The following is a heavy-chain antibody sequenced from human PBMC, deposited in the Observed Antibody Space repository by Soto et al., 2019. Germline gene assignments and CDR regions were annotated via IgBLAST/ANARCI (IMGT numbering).Heavy chain of an antibody. CDR3: ARDRIELWFGNRYYYYGMDV. V-gene: IGHV4-30-4*01. Sequence: QVQLQESGPGLVKPSQTLSLTCTVSGGSISSGDYYWSWIRQPPGKGLEWIGYIYYSGSTYYNPSLKGRVTISVDTSKNQFTLKLSSVTAADTAVYYCARDRIELWFGNRYYYYGMDVWGQGTTVTVSS. J-gene: IGHJ6*02. D-gene: IGHD3-10*01. CDR2: IYYSGST. CDR1: GGSISSGDYY.